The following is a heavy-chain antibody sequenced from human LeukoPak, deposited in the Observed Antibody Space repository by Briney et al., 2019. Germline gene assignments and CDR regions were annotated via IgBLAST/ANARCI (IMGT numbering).Heavy chain of an antibody. J-gene: IGHJ4*02. V-gene: IGHV1-2*04. Sequence: GASVKVSCKASGYTFTGYYMHWVRQAPGQGLEWMGWINPNSGGTNYAQKFQGWVTMTRDTSISTAYMELSRLRSDDTAVYYCARGYMDYYGSGSYPFDYWGQGTLVTVSS. CDR1: GYTFTGYY. D-gene: IGHD3-10*01. CDR3: ARGYMDYYGSGSYPFDY. CDR2: INPNSGGT.